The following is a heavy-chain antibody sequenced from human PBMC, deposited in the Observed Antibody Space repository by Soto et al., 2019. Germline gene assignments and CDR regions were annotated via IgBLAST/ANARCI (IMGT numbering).Heavy chain of an antibody. J-gene: IGHJ3*02. CDR3: ARGALWSDAFDI. CDR2: IGTAGDT. Sequence: EVQLVESGGGLVQPGGSLRLSCAASGFTFSSYDMHWVRQATGKGLEWVSAIGTAGDTYYPGSVKGRFTISRENAKNSLYLQMSSLRAGDTAVYYCARGALWSDAFDIWGQGTMVTVSS. V-gene: IGHV3-13*01. CDR1: GFTFSSYD. D-gene: IGHD3-10*01.